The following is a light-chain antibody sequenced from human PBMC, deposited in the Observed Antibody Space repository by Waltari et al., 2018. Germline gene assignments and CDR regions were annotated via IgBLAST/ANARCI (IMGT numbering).Light chain of an antibody. CDR2: DAS. CDR3: QHRSNWPA. J-gene: IGKJ5*01. V-gene: IGKV3-11*01. Sequence: EIVLTQSPATLSLSPGERATLSCRASESIGRYLAWYQQKPGQAPRLLIYDASTRATGIPVRCTGSGSGTDFTLAISSLETDDFALYYCQHRSNWPAFGQGTRLEIK. CDR1: ESIGRY.